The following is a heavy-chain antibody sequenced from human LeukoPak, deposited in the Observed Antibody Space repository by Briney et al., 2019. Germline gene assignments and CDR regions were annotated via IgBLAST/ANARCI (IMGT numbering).Heavy chain of an antibody. Sequence: SETLCLTCAVYGWSFSGYYWSWIRQPPGKGLEWIGEIKHSGNTYYNPSLKSRFTISVDTSKNQFSLKLSYVTGADTAVYYCARFVLYYDSSGYYSEGYYFDYWVQGTMVSVSS. J-gene: IGHJ4*02. D-gene: IGHD3-22*01. CDR3: ARFVLYYDSSGYYSEGYYFDY. CDR1: GWSFSGYY. CDR2: IKHSGNT. V-gene: IGHV4-34*01.